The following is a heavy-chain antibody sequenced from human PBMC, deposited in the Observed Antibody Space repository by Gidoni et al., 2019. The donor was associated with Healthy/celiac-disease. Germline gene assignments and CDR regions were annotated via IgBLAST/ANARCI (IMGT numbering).Heavy chain of an antibody. CDR1: CCTFSSDA. J-gene: IGHJ6*04. CDR2: IIPIFGTA. D-gene: IGHD3-22*01. Sequence: QVHLVQSGSVVKKPGSSVKVSCKASCCTFSSDAISWVRQAPGHGLEWMGGIIPIFGTANYEQKFQGRVTITADESTSTAYMELSSLRSEDTAVYYCARAWLKHHYYYYYGMDVWGKGTTVTVSS. CDR3: ARAWLKHHYYYYYGMDV. V-gene: IGHV1-69*01.